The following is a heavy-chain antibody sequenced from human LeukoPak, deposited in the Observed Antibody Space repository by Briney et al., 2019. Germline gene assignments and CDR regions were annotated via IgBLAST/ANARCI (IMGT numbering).Heavy chain of an antibody. D-gene: IGHD5-18*01. V-gene: IGHV3-48*03. Sequence: GGSLRLSCTIFGGTLSTYGFNWVRQVPGKAPEWISYMSRTANRIDHADSVKGRFTMSRDNANNSVYLQMNSLRVDDTATYYCATRVPFTGYKSWGQGTLVTVSS. CDR2: MSRTANRI. CDR1: GGTLSTYG. J-gene: IGHJ4*01. CDR3: ATRVPFTGYKS.